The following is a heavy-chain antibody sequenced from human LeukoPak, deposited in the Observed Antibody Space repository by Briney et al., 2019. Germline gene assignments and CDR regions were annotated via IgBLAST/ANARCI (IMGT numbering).Heavy chain of an antibody. D-gene: IGHD6-6*01. Sequence: GGSLRLSCAASGFTFSSYAMHWVRQAPGKGLEYVSAISSNGGSTYYANSVKGRFTISRDNSKNTLYLQMGSLRAEDTAVYYCAMGAEYSSSLDYWGQGTLVTVSS. CDR1: GFTFSSYA. J-gene: IGHJ4*02. CDR3: AMGAEYSSSLDY. CDR2: ISSNGGST. V-gene: IGHV3-64*01.